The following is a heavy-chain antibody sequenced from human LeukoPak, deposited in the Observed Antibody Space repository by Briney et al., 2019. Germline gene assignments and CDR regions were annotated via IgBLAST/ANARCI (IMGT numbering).Heavy chain of an antibody. Sequence: SETLSLTCTVSGGSVSRGSYYWSWIRQPPGKGLEWLGYIYYSGSTNYNPSLKSRATISVDTSKNQFSLKLSSVTAADTAVYYCARDPRSSGYCSGGSCSDWFDPWGQGTLVTVSS. CDR2: IYYSGST. CDR1: GGSVSRGSYY. V-gene: IGHV4-61*01. D-gene: IGHD2-15*01. J-gene: IGHJ5*02. CDR3: ARDPRSSGYCSGGSCSDWFDP.